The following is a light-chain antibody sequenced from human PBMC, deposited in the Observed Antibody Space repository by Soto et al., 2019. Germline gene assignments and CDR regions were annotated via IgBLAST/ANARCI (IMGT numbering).Light chain of an antibody. Sequence: DIQITQYPSTLSGSVGDRVTITCRASQTISSWLAWYQQKPGKAPKLLIYKASTLKSGVPSRFSGSASGTEFTLTISSLQPDDFATYYCQQHTFGQGTKV. CDR1: QTISSW. CDR2: KAS. CDR3: QQHT. J-gene: IGKJ2*01. V-gene: IGKV1-5*03.